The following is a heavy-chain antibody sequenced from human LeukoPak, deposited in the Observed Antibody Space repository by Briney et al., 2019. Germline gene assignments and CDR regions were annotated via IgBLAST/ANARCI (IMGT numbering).Heavy chain of an antibody. CDR2: IIPIFGTA. Sequence: SVKVSCKASGGTFSSYAISLVRQAPGQGLEWMGGIIPIFGTANYAQKFQGRVTITTDESTSTAYMELSSLRSEDTAVYYCARGYGDYVDYFDYWGQGTLVTVSS. CDR1: GGTFSSYA. CDR3: ARGYGDYVDYFDY. J-gene: IGHJ4*02. V-gene: IGHV1-69*05. D-gene: IGHD4-17*01.